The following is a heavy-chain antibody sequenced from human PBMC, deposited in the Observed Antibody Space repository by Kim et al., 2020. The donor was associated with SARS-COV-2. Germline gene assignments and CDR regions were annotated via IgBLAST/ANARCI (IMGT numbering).Heavy chain of an antibody. CDR3: TTVWLRLGELSPPYYFDS. J-gene: IGHJ4*02. Sequence: GGSLRLSCAASGFTFSNAWMSWVRQAPGKGLEWVGRIKSKTDGGTTDYAAPVKGRFTISRDDSKNTLYLQMNSLKTEDTAVYYCTTVWLRLGELSPPYYFDSWGQGTLVTVSS. CDR2: IKSKTDGGTT. D-gene: IGHD3-16*02. V-gene: IGHV3-15*01. CDR1: GFTFSNAW.